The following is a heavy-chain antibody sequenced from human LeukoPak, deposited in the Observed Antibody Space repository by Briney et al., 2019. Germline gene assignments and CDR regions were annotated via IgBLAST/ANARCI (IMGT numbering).Heavy chain of an antibody. V-gene: IGHV3-30*18. J-gene: IGHJ4*02. Sequence: GRSLRLSCAAPGFTFSSYGIHWVRQAPGKGLEWVAVISYDGSNKYYADSVKGRFTISRDNSKNTLYLQMNSLRAEDTAVYYCAKDQGDSLVGATEGFDYWGQGTLVTVSS. CDR1: GFTFSSYG. D-gene: IGHD1-26*01. CDR2: ISYDGSNK. CDR3: AKDQGDSLVGATEGFDY.